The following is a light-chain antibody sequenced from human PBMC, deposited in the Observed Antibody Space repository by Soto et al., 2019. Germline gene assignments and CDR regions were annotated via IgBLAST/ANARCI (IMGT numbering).Light chain of an antibody. J-gene: IGKJ3*01. V-gene: IGKV1-39*01. CDR2: EAT. CDR3: QQSYTTPFT. CDR1: QRIRSY. Sequence: DIQMTQSPSSLSASVGDSVTITCRASQRIRSYLNWYQQKPAKAPEPLIYEATSLQSGVPSRFSGSGSGTDFTLTISSLQPEDFATYYCQQSYTTPFTFGPGTKVDIK.